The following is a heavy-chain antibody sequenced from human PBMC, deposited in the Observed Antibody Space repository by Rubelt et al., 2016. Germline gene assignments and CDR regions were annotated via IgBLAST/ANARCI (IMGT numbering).Heavy chain of an antibody. Sequence: QVQLQESGPGLVKPSGTLSLTCAVSGGSISSSNWWSWVRQPPGKGLEWIGSIYYSGSTNYNPSLKSRVTISVDTSKNQFSLKLSSVTAADTAVYYCASSKTTVTAFDYWGQGTLVTVSS. CDR3: ASSKTTVTAFDY. V-gene: IGHV4-4*02. J-gene: IGHJ4*02. CDR2: IYYSGST. CDR1: GGSISSSNW. D-gene: IGHD4-17*01.